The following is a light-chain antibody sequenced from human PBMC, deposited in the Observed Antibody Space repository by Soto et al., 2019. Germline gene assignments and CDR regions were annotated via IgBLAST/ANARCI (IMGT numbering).Light chain of an antibody. CDR3: QQYNSWPLT. V-gene: IGKV3-15*01. Sequence: EIVMTQSPATLSVSPGERATLSCRASQTVNSNLAWYQQKPGQVPRLRIHGASTRATDIPGTFSGSGSATEFTPTISSQQSEDSAVYFCQQYNSWPLTFGGGTKVEIK. CDR2: GAS. CDR1: QTVNSN. J-gene: IGKJ4*01.